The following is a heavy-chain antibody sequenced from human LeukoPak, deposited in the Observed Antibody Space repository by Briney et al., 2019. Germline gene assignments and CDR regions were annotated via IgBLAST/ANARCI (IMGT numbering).Heavy chain of an antibody. J-gene: IGHJ5*02. CDR1: GGSISSYY. CDR3: AGGNYYGSWFDP. CDR2: PYYSGST. Sequence: SETLSLTCTVSGGSISSYYWSWIRQPPGKGLEWIGYPYYSGSTNYNPSLKSRGTISVDTSKNQFSLKLSSVTAADTAVYYCAGGNYYGSWFDPWGQGTLVTFSS. V-gene: IGHV4-59*01. D-gene: IGHD3-10*01.